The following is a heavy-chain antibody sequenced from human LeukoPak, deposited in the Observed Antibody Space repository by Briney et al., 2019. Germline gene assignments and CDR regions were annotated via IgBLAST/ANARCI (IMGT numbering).Heavy chain of an antibody. J-gene: IGHJ6*03. CDR2: IYTSGST. CDR1: GDSVSSNSHY. CDR3: ARGNGYGSGSYFGRPYYYYYYYYMDV. Sequence: SQTLSLTCTVSGDSVSSNSHYWNWVRQPAGKGLEWIGRIYTSGSTNYNPSLESRVTISVDTSKNQFSLKLTSVTAAATAVYYCARGNGYGSGSYFGRPYYYYYYYYMDVWGKGTTVTVSS. V-gene: IGHV4-61*02. D-gene: IGHD3-10*01.